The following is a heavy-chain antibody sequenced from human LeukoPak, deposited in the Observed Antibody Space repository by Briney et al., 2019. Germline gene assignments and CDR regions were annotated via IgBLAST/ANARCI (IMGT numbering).Heavy chain of an antibody. CDR2: IRGIRGTYST. CDR3: GRDPNGDYIGAFDM. D-gene: IGHD4-17*01. Sequence: GGSLRLSCAASGFTFSNYAMIWVRQAPGKGREWVSAIRGIRGTYSTEYADSVKDRFTISRDNSKSTLYLQMNSLRAEDTAVYYCGRDPNGDYIGAFDMWGQGTVVTVSS. J-gene: IGHJ3*02. CDR1: GFTFSNYA. V-gene: IGHV3-23*01.